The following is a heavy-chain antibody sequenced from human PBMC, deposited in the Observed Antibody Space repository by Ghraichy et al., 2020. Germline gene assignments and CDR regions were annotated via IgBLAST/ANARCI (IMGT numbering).Heavy chain of an antibody. J-gene: IGHJ5*02. CDR1: GGSISRHY. CDR3: ATGERGGIHSSVYES. D-gene: IGHD1-26*01. Sequence: SETLSLTCTVSGGSISRHYWSWIRQPPGKGLEWIGYITFSGGTYFNPSLKSRLTMSMDTSTNQFSLNLTSVTTADAAVYYCATGERGGIHSSVYESWGQGTLVTVSS. CDR2: ITFSGGT. V-gene: IGHV4-59*11.